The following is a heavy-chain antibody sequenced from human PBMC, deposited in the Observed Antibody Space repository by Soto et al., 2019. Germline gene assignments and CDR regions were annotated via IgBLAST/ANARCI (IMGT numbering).Heavy chain of an antibody. CDR1: GASVSSGRYY. V-gene: IGHV4-61*01. Sequence: SETLSLTCTVSGASVSSGRYYWSWIRQPPGKGLEWIGYIYYSGSTNYSPSLKSRVTISVDTSKNQFSLKLSSVTAADTAVYYCAGVFSSNWFYYLDYWGQGTLVTVSS. D-gene: IGHD6-13*01. J-gene: IGHJ4*02. CDR3: AGVFSSNWFYYLDY. CDR2: IYYSGST.